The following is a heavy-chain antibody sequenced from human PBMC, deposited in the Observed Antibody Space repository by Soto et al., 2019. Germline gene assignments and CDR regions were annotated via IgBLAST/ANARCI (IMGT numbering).Heavy chain of an antibody. CDR1: GGIFTNNA. J-gene: IGHJ6*01. CDR2: VIPLFDTA. V-gene: IGHV1-69*01. D-gene: IGHD3-10*01. Sequence: QVQVVQSGAEVKKPGSSVKVSCKVSGGIFTNNAISWVRQAPGQGLEWLGGVIPLFDTAYYAQIFRGSLRVPPDGATTTAAVELSGLTSSHSAVYFFAIVRHNDGCNFYHRMDVCVQRRTVTIST. CDR3: AIVRHNDGCNFYHRMDV.